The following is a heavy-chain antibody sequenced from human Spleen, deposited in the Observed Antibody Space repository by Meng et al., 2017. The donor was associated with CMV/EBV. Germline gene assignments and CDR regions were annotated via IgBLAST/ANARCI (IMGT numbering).Heavy chain of an antibody. CDR1: GYTFTGYY. D-gene: IGHD6-13*01. Sequence: GYTFTGYYLHWVRQAPGQGLEWMGWIDPNNGGTYYAQKFHGTVTMTRDRSISTTYIELTTLTSDDTAVYYCGRGDPLGQSISTWYVNYWGQGTLVTVSS. J-gene: IGHJ4*02. V-gene: IGHV1-2*02. CDR2: IDPNNGGT. CDR3: GRGDPLGQSISTWYVNY.